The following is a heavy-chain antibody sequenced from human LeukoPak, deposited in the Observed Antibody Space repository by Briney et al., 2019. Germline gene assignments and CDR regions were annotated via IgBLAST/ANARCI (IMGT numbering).Heavy chain of an antibody. CDR2: VYYGRSP. J-gene: IGHJ4*02. D-gene: IGHD6-25*01. Sequence: SETLSLTCTVLGDSISRSTYYWAWIRQPPGKGLEWIGSVYYGRSPYFNPSLESRATISVDTSKNHFSLKMSSVTAADTAVYYCARSSGTGTFSYWGQGTLVTVSS. V-gene: IGHV4-39*02. CDR3: ARSSGTGTFSY. CDR1: GDSISRSTYY.